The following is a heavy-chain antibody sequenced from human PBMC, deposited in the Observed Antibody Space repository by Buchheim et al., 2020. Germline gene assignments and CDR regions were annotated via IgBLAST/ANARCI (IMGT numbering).Heavy chain of an antibody. V-gene: IGHV3-33*01. CDR2: IWYDGSNK. Sequence: QVQLVESGGGVVQPGRSLRLSCAASGFTFSSYGMHWVRQAPGKGLEWVAVIWYDGSNKYYADSVKGRFTISRDNSKNTLYLQMNSLRAEDTAVYYCARGGNRQQLKYYYYGMDVWGQGTT. J-gene: IGHJ6*02. CDR3: ARGGNRQQLKYYYYGMDV. D-gene: IGHD6-13*01. CDR1: GFTFSSYG.